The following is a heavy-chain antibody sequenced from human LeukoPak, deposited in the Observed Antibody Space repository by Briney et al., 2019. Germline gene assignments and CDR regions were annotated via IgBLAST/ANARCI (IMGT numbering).Heavy chain of an antibody. CDR2: IKQDGTKT. CDR1: GFTFRSYW. V-gene: IGHV3-7*01. CDR3: ANDISQTGAFNV. J-gene: IGHJ3*01. Sequence: GGSLRLSCAASGFTFRSYWMNWVRQAPGKGLEWVANIKQDGTKTHYVDSVKGRFTISRDNAMSSLYLQMNSLRAADTAVYYCANDISQTGAFNVWGQGTMVTVSS. D-gene: IGHD7-27*01.